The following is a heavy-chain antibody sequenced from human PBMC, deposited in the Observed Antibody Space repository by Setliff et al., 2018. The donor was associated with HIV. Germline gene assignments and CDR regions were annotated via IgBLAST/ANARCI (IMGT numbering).Heavy chain of an antibody. CDR2: IYYSGST. J-gene: IGHJ5*02. CDR3: ASRVYYYDSSGYLREEGFDP. Sequence: PSETLSLTCTVSGGSINRISYYWGWIRQAPGRGLEWIGSIYYSGSTYYNPSLKSRVTISVDTSKNQFSLKLSSVTAADAAVYYCASRVYYYDSSGYLREEGFDPWGQGTLVTVSS. V-gene: IGHV4-39*01. D-gene: IGHD3-22*01. CDR1: GGSINRISYY.